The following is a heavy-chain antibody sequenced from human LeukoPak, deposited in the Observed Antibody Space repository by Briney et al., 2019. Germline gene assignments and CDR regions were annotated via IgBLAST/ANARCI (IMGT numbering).Heavy chain of an antibody. CDR3: ARDNLIITFGGVIGGFDP. CDR1: GGSISSYY. D-gene: IGHD3-16*02. Sequence: SETLSLTCTVSGGSISSYYWSWIRQPPGKGLEWIGYIYYSGGTNYNPSLKSRVTISVDTSKNQFSLKLSSVTAADTAVYYCARDNLIITFGGVIGGFDPWGQGTLVTVSS. CDR2: IYYSGGT. J-gene: IGHJ5*02. V-gene: IGHV4-59*01.